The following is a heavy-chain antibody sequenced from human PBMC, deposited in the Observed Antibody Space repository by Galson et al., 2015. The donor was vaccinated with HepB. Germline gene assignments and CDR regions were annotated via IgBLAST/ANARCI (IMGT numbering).Heavy chain of an antibody. Sequence: SLRLSCAASGFMFSSYAMTWVRQAPGKGLEWVAAISGSGHTTYYADSVKGRFTISRDNSKDTLYLQMNSLRAEDTAVFYCAKVGFYDIMTGLDNPDYCVMDVWGQGTTVTVSS. D-gene: IGHD3-9*01. CDR3: AKVGFYDIMTGLDNPDYCVMDV. J-gene: IGHJ6*02. CDR2: ISGSGHTT. V-gene: IGHV3-23*01. CDR1: GFMFSSYA.